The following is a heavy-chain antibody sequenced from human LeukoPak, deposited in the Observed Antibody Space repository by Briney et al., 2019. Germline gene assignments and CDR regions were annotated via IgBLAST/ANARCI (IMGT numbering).Heavy chain of an antibody. CDR3: ARMGGVYGKFDY. CDR2: IYASGST. D-gene: IGHD5/OR15-5a*01. J-gene: IGHJ4*02. Sequence: SETLSLTCTVSGGSISGYYWSWIRQPAGKGLEWIGRIYASGSTNYNPSLKSRVTMSVDTSKNQFSLKLTSVTAADTAVYHCARMGGVYGKFDYWGQGTLVTVSS. CDR1: GGSISGYY. V-gene: IGHV4-4*07.